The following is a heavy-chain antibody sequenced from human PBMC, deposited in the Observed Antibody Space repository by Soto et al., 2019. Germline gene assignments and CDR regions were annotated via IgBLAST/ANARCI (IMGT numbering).Heavy chain of an antibody. CDR3: ARGQARAATKGYYYYYMDV. CDR2: IYYSGST. Sequence: SETLSLTCTVSGGSISSYYWSWIRQPPGKGLEWIGYIYYSGSTKYNPSLKSRVPISVDTSKKQLSPKLSSVTAADTAVYYCARGQARAATKGYYYYYMDVWGKGTTVTVSS. CDR1: GGSISSYY. D-gene: IGHD2-15*01. J-gene: IGHJ6*03. V-gene: IGHV4-59*01.